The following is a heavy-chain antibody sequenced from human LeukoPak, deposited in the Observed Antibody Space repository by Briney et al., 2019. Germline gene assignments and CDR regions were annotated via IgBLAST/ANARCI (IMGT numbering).Heavy chain of an antibody. Sequence: GGSPRLSCAASGFTFSNYWMSWVRQAPGKGLEWVANIKQDGSEEHYVDSVKGRFTISRDNAENSLYLQMNSLRVEDTAVYYCATGPRYCGRSTCYEDYWGQGTLVSVSS. CDR3: ATGPRYCGRSTCYEDY. CDR2: IKQDGSEE. D-gene: IGHD2-2*01. V-gene: IGHV3-7*03. J-gene: IGHJ4*02. CDR1: GFTFSNYW.